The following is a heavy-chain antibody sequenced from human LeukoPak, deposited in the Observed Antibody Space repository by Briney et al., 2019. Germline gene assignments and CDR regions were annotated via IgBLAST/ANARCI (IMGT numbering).Heavy chain of an antibody. CDR2: IYSGGST. D-gene: IGHD3-22*01. V-gene: IGHV3-66*01. CDR1: GFTVSSNY. J-gene: IGHJ4*02. CDR3: ARETYYYDSSGYFDY. Sequence: PGGSLRLSCAACGFTVSSNYMSWVRQAPGKGLEWVSVIYSGGSTYYADSVKGRFTISRDNSKNTLYLQMNSLRAEDTAVYSCARETYYYDSSGYFDYWGQGTLVTVSS.